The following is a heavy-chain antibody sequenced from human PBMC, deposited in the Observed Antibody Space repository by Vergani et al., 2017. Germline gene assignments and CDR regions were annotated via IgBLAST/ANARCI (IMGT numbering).Heavy chain of an antibody. CDR2: VSWNGNKT. CDR1: GFTLDDYA. J-gene: IGHJ5*01. CDR3: AKSIRGGARGNFDS. V-gene: IGHV3-9*01. D-gene: IGHD1-26*01. Sequence: EVQFVESGGGLIQPGMSLRLSCAASGFTLDDYAMHWVRQASGKGLEWVEGVSWNGNKTAYAYSVKGGFTIFRDTVKNLLYLEMKSLRREDTALYYCAKSIRGGARGNFDSWGQGTLVSVS.